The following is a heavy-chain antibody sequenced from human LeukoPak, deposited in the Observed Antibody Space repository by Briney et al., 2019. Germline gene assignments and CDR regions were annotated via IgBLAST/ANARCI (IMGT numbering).Heavy chain of an antibody. V-gene: IGHV3-7*01. D-gene: IGHD5-24*01. CDR3: ARDRREMATITSYYFDY. Sequence: GGSLRLSCAASGFTFSSYWMNWARQAPGKGLEWVASINHNGNVNYYVDSVKGRFTISRDNAKNSLYLQMNSLRAEDTAVYYCARDRREMATITSYYFDYWGQGTLVTVSS. J-gene: IGHJ4*02. CDR2: INHNGNVN. CDR1: GFTFSSYW.